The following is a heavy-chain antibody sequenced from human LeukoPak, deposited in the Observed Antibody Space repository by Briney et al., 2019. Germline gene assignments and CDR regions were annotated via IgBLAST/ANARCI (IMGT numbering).Heavy chain of an antibody. CDR3: ARDVWFYYDSSDYSGFDY. D-gene: IGHD3-22*01. J-gene: IGHJ4*02. V-gene: IGHV1-46*01. CDR1: GYTFTSYY. Sequence: ASVKVSCKASGYTFTSYYMHWVRQAPGQGLEWMGIINPSGGSINYAQKFQGRVTMTRDTSTSTVYMELSSLRSEDTAVYYCARDVWFYYDSSDYSGFDYWGQGTLVTVSS. CDR2: INPSGGSI.